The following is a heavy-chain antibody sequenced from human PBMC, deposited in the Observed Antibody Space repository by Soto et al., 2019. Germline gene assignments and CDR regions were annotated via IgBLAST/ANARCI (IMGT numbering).Heavy chain of an antibody. D-gene: IGHD3-3*01. CDR1: GFIFSEYE. CDR3: VRDHEDDEKYFDY. J-gene: IGHJ4*02. Sequence: PGGSLRLSCEVSGFIFSEYEFNWVRQAPGKGLEWVSYIGKNGRDIYDADSVKGRFTISRDDDKSTLYLEMNSLRAEDTAVYYCVRDHEDDEKYFDYWGQGTLVTVSS. V-gene: IGHV3-48*03. CDR2: IGKNGRDI.